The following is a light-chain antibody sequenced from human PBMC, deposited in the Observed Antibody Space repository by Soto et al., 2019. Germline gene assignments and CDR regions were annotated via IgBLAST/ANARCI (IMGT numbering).Light chain of an antibody. J-gene: IGKJ2*01. Sequence: DLEMTQSPSSLSASVGDRVTITCRASQSIASHLNWYQQKPGKAPNLLIYTASSLQSGVPSRFSVSRSGTDFTLTISSLQSEEFAIYCCQQSYTTPYTFGQGTKLDIK. CDR2: TAS. V-gene: IGKV1-39*01. CDR1: QSIASH. CDR3: QQSYTTPYT.